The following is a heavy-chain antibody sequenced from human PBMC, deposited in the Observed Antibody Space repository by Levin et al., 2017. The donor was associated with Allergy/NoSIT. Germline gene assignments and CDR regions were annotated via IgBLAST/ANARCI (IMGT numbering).Heavy chain of an antibody. D-gene: IGHD3-10*01. CDR1: GGSFSGYY. Sequence: KASETLSLTCAVYGGSFSGYYWSWIRQPPGKGLEWIGEINHSGSTNYNPSLKSRVTISVDTSKNQFSLKLSSVTAADTAVYYCASSYGSGSYYNWFDPWGQGTLVTVSS. V-gene: IGHV4-34*01. CDR3: ASSYGSGSYYNWFDP. J-gene: IGHJ5*02. CDR2: INHSGST.